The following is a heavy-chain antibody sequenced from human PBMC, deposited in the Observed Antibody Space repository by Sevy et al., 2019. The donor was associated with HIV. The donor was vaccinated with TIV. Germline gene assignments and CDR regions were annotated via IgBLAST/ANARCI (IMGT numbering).Heavy chain of an antibody. CDR1: GYSISSGYY. V-gene: IGHV4-38-2*01. J-gene: IGHJ3*02. CDR2: IYHSGST. CDR3: AREVVVAWMAFDI. D-gene: IGHD3-22*01. Sequence: SETLSLTCAVSGYSISSGYYWGWIRQPPGKGLEWIGSIYHSGSTYYNPSLKSRVTISVDTSKNQFSLKLSSVTAADTAVYYCAREVVVAWMAFDIWGQGTMVTVSS.